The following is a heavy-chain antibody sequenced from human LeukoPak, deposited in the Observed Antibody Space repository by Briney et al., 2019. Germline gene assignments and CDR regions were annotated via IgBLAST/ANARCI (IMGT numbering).Heavy chain of an antibody. CDR2: ITSSGTNM. J-gene: IGHJ3*02. V-gene: IGHV3-48*03. D-gene: IGHD3-10*01. Sequence: GGSLRLSCTASGFTLSSYKMKWVRQAPGKGLEWVSYITSSGTNMYYADSVKGRFTISSDNAKNSLYLQMNSLRAEDTGVYYCARDYYASGSYNSWASDIWGQGTMVTVS. CDR1: GFTLSSYK. CDR3: ARDYYASGSYNSWASDI.